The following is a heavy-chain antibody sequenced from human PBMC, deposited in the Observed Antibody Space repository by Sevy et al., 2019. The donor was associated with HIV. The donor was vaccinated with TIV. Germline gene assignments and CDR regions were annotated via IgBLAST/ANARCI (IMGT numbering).Heavy chain of an antibody. V-gene: IGHV1-45*02. CDR3: THSGYDFGAFDI. Sequence: ASVKVSCKASGYTFTYRYLHWVRQAPGQALEWMGWITPFNGNTNYAQKFQDRVTITRDRSMSTAYMELSSLRSEDTAMYYCTHSGYDFGAFDIWGQGTMVTVSS. D-gene: IGHD5-12*01. CDR1: GYTFTYRY. CDR2: ITPFNGNT. J-gene: IGHJ3*02.